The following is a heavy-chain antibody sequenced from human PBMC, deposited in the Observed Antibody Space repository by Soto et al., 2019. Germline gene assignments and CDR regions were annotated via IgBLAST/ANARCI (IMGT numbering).Heavy chain of an antibody. Sequence: GGSLRLSCAASGFTFSSYSMNWVRQAPGKGLEWVSSISSSSSYIYYADSVKGRFTISRDNAKNSLYLQMNSLRAEDMAVYYCARDQAWAVVVNDAFDIWGQGTMVTVSS. V-gene: IGHV3-21*01. CDR2: ISSSSSYI. D-gene: IGHD3-22*01. CDR1: GFTFSSYS. J-gene: IGHJ3*02. CDR3: ARDQAWAVVVNDAFDI.